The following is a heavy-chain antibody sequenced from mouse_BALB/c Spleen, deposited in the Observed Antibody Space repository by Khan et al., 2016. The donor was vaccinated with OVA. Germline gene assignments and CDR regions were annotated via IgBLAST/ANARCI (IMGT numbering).Heavy chain of an antibody. CDR2: INPSNGGT. Sequence: VQLQQSGAELVKPGASVKLSCKASGYTFTSYYMYWVKQRPGQGLEWIGEINPSNGGTNVNEKFKNKATLTVDKSSSTAYMELSSLTSEDSAFYYCTRGGYGSPFAYWGQGTLVTVSA. CDR3: TRGGYGSPFAY. J-gene: IGHJ3*01. V-gene: IGHV1S81*02. D-gene: IGHD1-1*01. CDR1: GYTFTSYY.